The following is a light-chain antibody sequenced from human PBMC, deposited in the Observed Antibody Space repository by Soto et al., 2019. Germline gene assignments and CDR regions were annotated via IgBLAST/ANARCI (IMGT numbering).Light chain of an antibody. V-gene: IGLV1-40*01. CDR1: SYNSGAGYD. CDR2: LNN. Sequence: QSVLTQPPSVSGAPGQRVTISCTGSSYNSGAGYDVHWYQQLPGTAPKLLIYLNNNRPSGVPDRFSGSKSDASASLAITGLQAEDEADYYCQSYDSSLSGYVFGTGTKLTVL. J-gene: IGLJ1*01. CDR3: QSYDSSLSGYV.